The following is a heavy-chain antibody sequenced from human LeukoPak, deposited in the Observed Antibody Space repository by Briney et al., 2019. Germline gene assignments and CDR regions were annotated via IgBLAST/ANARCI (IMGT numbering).Heavy chain of an antibody. D-gene: IGHD6-13*01. CDR1: GFTFSDYY. Sequence: GGSLRLSCAASGFTFSDYYMSWIRQAPGKGLEWVSDISSTSIYINYADSVKGRFTISRDNAKNSLYLQMNSLRAEDTAVYYCAREDGYSSSWYSDYWGQGTLVTVSS. J-gene: IGHJ4*02. V-gene: IGHV3-11*05. CDR2: ISSTSIYI. CDR3: AREDGYSSSWYSDY.